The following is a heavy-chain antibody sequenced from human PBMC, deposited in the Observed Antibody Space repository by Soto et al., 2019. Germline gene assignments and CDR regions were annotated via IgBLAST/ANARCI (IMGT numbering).Heavy chain of an antibody. Sequence: GLEWIGSIYYSGSTYYNPSLKSRVTISVDTSKNQFSLKLSSVTAADTAVYYCARHFGIAAAGVDYWGQGTLVTVSS. CDR3: ARHFGIAAAGVDY. CDR2: IYYSGST. V-gene: IGHV4-39*01. J-gene: IGHJ4*02. D-gene: IGHD6-13*01.